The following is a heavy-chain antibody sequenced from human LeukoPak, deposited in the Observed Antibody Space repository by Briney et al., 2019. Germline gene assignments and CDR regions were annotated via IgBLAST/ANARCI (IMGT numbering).Heavy chain of an antibody. CDR1: GGTFSSYA. J-gene: IGHJ4*02. V-gene: IGHV1-69*01. Sequence: GASVKVSCKASGGTFSSYAISWVRQAPGQGLEWMGGIIPIFGTANYAQKFQGRVTITADESTSTAYMELSSLRSEDTAVYYCARGTTVTTFGILGYWGQGTLVTVSS. CDR3: ARGTTVTTFGILGY. D-gene: IGHD4-17*01. CDR2: IIPIFGTA.